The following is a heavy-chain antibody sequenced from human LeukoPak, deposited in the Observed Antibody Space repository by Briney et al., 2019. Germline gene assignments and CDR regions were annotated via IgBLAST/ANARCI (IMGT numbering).Heavy chain of an antibody. CDR1: GFIFSNYW. CDR2: RKEDGSRI. CDR3: VGSSGWLFDY. J-gene: IGHJ4*02. V-gene: IGHV3-7*01. Sequence: GGSLRLSCAGTGFIFSNYWMNWVRQAPGKGLEWVANRKEDGSRINYVDSVKGRFTISRDNAENSVYLQMDNRRAEDTAVYYCVGSSGWLFDYWGQGILVAVSS. D-gene: IGHD6-19*01.